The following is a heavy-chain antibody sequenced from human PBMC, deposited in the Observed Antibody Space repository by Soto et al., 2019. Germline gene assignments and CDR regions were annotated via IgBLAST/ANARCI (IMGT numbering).Heavy chain of an antibody. Sequence: GGSLRLSCAASGFTFSSYSMNWVRQAPGKGLEWVSSISSSSSYIYYADSVKGRFTISRDNAKNSLYLQMNSLRAEDTAVYYCASEWIAVAGGYYYYGMDVWGQGTTVTVSS. D-gene: IGHD6-19*01. CDR2: ISSSSSYI. CDR1: GFTFSSYS. J-gene: IGHJ6*02. V-gene: IGHV3-21*01. CDR3: ASEWIAVAGGYYYYGMDV.